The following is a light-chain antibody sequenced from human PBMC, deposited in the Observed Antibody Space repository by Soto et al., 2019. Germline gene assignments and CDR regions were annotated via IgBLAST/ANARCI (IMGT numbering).Light chain of an antibody. CDR3: QQRSNWL. J-gene: IGKJ5*01. V-gene: IGKV3D-20*02. CDR2: GAS. Sequence: EIVMTQSPASLSVSPGERATLSCRASQSVSSYLAWYQQKPGQAPRLLIYGASSRATGIPDRFSGSGSGIDFTLTISRLEPEDFAVYYCQQRSNWLFGQGTRLEIK. CDR1: QSVSSY.